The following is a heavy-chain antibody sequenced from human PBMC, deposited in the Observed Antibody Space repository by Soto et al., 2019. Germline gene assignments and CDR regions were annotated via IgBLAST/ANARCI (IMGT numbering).Heavy chain of an antibody. V-gene: IGHV3-23*01. Sequence: EVLLLESGGDLVQPGGSLRLSCAASGFSFSSYGMSWVRQAPGKGLEWVSTISGSGESAYYADSVKGRFTIYRDNSTKKLYLQMNSLRADDTAEYFCAKAPPYGGHIFDYWGQGTVVTVSS. CDR2: ISGSGESA. J-gene: IGHJ4*02. D-gene: IGHD4-17*01. CDR3: AKAPPYGGHIFDY. CDR1: GFSFSSYG.